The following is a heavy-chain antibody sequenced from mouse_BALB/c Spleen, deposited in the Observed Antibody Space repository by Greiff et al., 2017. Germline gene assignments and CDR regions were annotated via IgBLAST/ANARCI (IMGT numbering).Heavy chain of an antibody. CDR2: IYPGDGDT. J-gene: IGHJ4*01. CDR1: GYAFSSSW. Sequence: QVQLKQSGPELVKPGASVKISCKASGYAFSSSWMNWVKQRPGQGLEWIGRIYPGDGDTNYNGKFKGKATLTADKSSSTAYMQLSSLTSVDSAVYFCARGGFTQGAMDDWGQGTSVTVSS. CDR3: ARGGFTQGAMDD. V-gene: IGHV1-82*01.